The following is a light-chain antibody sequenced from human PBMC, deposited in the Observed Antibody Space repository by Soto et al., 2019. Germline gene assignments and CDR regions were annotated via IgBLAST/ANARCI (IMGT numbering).Light chain of an antibody. V-gene: IGLV1-44*01. Sequence: QLVLTQPPSASGTPGQRVTISCSGSSSNIGTNTVIWYQQLPGAAPRLLIYSDNQRPSGVPDRFSGSKSGTSASLAISGRQSEDEADYYCAAWDVSLVVFGGGTKLTVL. CDR2: SDN. CDR1: SSNIGTNT. J-gene: IGLJ2*01. CDR3: AAWDVSLVV.